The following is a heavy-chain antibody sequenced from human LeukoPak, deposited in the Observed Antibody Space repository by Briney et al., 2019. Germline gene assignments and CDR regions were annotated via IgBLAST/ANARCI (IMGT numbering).Heavy chain of an antibody. CDR2: IYYSGST. CDR3: ARDLLNEGNHLDY. J-gene: IGHJ4*02. V-gene: IGHV4-30-4*08. CDR1: GDSITSGGYY. Sequence: SQTLSLTCTVSGDSITSGGYYWNWIRQHPGKGLEWIGYIYYSGSTYYNPSLKSRVTISVDTSKNQFSLKLSSVTAADTAVYYCARDLLNEGNHLDYWGQGTLVTVSS. D-gene: IGHD4-23*01.